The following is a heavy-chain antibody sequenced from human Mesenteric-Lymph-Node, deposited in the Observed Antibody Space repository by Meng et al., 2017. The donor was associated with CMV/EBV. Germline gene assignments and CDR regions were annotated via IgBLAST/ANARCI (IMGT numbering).Heavy chain of an antibody. J-gene: IGHJ6*02. V-gene: IGHV3-7*03. D-gene: IGHD3-3*01. CDR2: IKQDGSEK. Sequence: GGSLRLSCAASGFTFSSYWMSWVRQAPGKGLEWVANIKQDGSEKYYVDSVKGRFTISRDNAKNSLYLQMNSLRAEDTAVYYCARVRYDFWSGYRRWYYGMDVWGQGTTVTVSS. CDR3: ARVRYDFWSGYRRWYYGMDV. CDR1: GFTFSSYW.